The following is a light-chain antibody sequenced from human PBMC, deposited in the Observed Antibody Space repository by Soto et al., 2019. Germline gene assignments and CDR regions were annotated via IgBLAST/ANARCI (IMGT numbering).Light chain of an antibody. Sequence: DNQMTQSPSFVSASVGDRVTITCRASQGISSWLAWYQHKPGRAPKLLIHAASSVESGVPSRFSDSGSGTEFTLTVSSRQPEDFATYYGQRTTSFPLTVGGGTKVEIK. CDR3: QRTTSFPLT. V-gene: IGKV1-12*01. J-gene: IGKJ4*01. CDR2: AAS. CDR1: QGISSW.